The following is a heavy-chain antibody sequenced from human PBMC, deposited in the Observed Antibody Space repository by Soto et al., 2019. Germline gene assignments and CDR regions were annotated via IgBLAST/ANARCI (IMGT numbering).Heavy chain of an antibody. CDR2: IYKSATT. J-gene: IGHJ5*01. D-gene: IGHD7-27*01. V-gene: IGHV4-30-2*05. Sequence: SETLSLTCSVSGVTMSYGGYSWSWIRQSPGKGLEYIGYIYKSATTYYNPSFESRVAISVDTSKSQFSLNVTSVTAADTAVYFCARGRYCLTGRCFPNWFDSWGQGALVTVSS. CDR3: ARGRYCLTGRCFPNWFDS. CDR1: GVTMSYGGYS.